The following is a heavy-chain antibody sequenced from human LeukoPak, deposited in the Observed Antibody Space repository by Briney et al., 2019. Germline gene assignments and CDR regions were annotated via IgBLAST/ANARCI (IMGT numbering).Heavy chain of an antibody. CDR2: ISYDGSNY. CDR1: GFTFSTYT. D-gene: IGHD5-18*01. V-gene: IGHV3-30*04. CDR3: ARDPLPPSADPQYRHYGMDV. Sequence: GGSLRLSCAASGFTFSTYTMHWVRQAPGKGLEWVAVISYDGSNYYYTDSVKGRFTISRDNSKNTLYLQMNSLRPEDTAVYFCARDPLPPSADPQYRHYGMDVWGQGTTVIVSS. J-gene: IGHJ6*02.